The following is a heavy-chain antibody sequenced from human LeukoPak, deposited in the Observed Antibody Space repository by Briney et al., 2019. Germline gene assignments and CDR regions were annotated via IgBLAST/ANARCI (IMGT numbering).Heavy chain of an antibody. J-gene: IGHJ5*02. V-gene: IGHV3-7*01. Sequence: GGSLRLSCVASGFTFSSYWMTWVRQAPGKGLEWVANIKTDGSQIYYVDSVKGRFTISRDNAKNSLYLQMNSLRAEDAAVYYCARGTYYYDSSGYISWFDPWGQGTLVTVSS. CDR3: ARGTYYYDSSGYISWFDP. D-gene: IGHD3-22*01. CDR1: GFTFSSYW. CDR2: IKTDGSQI.